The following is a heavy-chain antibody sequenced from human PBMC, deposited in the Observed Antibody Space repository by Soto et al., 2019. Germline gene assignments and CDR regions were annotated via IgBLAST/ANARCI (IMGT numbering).Heavy chain of an antibody. CDR1: GYTFTSYD. CDR2: MNPNSGNT. CDR3: ARGVRYYDFWSGYYSYYYYMDV. Sequence: ASVKVSCTASGYTFTSYDINWVRQATGQGLEWMGWMNPNSGNTGYAQKFQGRVTMTRNTSISTAYMELSSLRSEDTAVYYCARGVRYYDFWSGYYSYYYYMDVWGKGTTVTVSS. J-gene: IGHJ6*03. V-gene: IGHV1-8*01. D-gene: IGHD3-3*01.